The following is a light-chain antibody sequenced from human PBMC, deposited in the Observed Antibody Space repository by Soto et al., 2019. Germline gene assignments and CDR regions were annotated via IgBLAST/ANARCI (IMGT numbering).Light chain of an antibody. V-gene: IGKV3-15*01. CDR3: LQHYAWPWT. CDR1: QSVSGY. CDR2: RIF. Sequence: IVLTQSPGTLSLSPGERATLSCGASQSVSGYLDWFQQKPGQAPRLVLQRIFIRAIGVPARFSGSGSETEFTLTISGLQSEDSGVYYCLQHYAWPWTFGQGTKVDIK. J-gene: IGKJ1*01.